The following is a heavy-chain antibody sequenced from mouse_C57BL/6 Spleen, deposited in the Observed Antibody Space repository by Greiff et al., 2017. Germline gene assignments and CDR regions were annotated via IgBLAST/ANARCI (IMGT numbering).Heavy chain of an antibody. CDR2: IDPSDSET. J-gene: IGHJ4*01. Sequence: VKLQQPGAELVRPGSSVKLSCKASGYTFTSYWMHWVKQRPIQGLEWIGNIDPSDSETHYNQKFKDKATLTVDKSSSTAYMQLSSLTSEDSAVYYCARGRGDGYSDYWGQGTSVTVSS. CDR1: GYTFTSYW. D-gene: IGHD2-3*01. V-gene: IGHV1-52*01. CDR3: ARGRGDGYSDY.